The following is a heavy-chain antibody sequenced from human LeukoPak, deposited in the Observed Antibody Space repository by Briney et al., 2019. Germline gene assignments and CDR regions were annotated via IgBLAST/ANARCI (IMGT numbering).Heavy chain of an antibody. CDR2: INPSGGST. V-gene: IGHV1-46*01. Sequence: ASVRVSCTASGYTFTSYYMHWVRQAPGQGLEWMGIINPSGGSTSYAQKFQGRVTMTRDTSTSTVYMELSSLRSEDTAVYYCARDELVKYYYDSSGYSIFDYWGQGTLVTVSS. CDR1: GYTFTSYY. CDR3: ARDELVKYYYDSSGYSIFDY. J-gene: IGHJ4*02. D-gene: IGHD3-22*01.